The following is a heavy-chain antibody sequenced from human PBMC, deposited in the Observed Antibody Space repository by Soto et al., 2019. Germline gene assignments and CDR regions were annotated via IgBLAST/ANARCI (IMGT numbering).Heavy chain of an antibody. CDR1: GGSISSASW. J-gene: IGHJ4*02. CDR2: ISHTGDA. D-gene: IGHD3-9*01. CDR3: ARHGEKYFYV. Sequence: PSETLSLTCAVSGGSISSASWWSWVRQPPGKGLEWIAQISHTGDANYNPSLKSRVTISIDKSRNQFSLKLTSVTAADTAVYYCARHGEKYFYVWAQGNLVTVSS. V-gene: IGHV4-4*02.